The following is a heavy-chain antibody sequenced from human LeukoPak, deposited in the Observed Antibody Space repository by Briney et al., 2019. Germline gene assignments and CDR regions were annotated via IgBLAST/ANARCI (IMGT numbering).Heavy chain of an antibody. CDR3: ARAVGRKYYYYGMDV. J-gene: IGHJ6*02. CDR1: GFTFSSYG. V-gene: IGHV3-33*01. CDR2: IWYDGSNK. Sequence: GGSLRLSCAASGFTFSSYGMHWVRQAPGKGLEWVAVIWYDGSNKYYADSVKGRFTISRDNSKNTLYLQMNSLRAEDTAVYYCARAVGRKYYYYGMDVWGQGTTVTVSS.